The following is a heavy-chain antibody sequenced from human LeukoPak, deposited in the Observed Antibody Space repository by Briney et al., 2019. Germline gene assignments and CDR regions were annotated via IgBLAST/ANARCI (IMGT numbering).Heavy chain of an antibody. V-gene: IGHV5-10-1*01. D-gene: IGHD4-17*01. CDR3: ARVRVTTSLYYYYGLDV. CDR2: IDPSDSYI. CDR1: GYSFINYW. J-gene: IGHJ6*02. Sequence: GESLQISCQGSGYSFINYWISWVRQMPGKGLEWMGRIDPSDSYINYSPSFQGHVTISADKSISTAYLQWSSLKASDTAMYYCARVRVTTSLYYYYGLDVWGQGTTVTVSS.